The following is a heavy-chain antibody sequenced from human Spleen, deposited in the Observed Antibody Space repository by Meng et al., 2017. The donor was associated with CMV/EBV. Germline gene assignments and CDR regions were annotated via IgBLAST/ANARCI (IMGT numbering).Heavy chain of an antibody. V-gene: IGHV1-2*02. D-gene: IGHD3-10*01. J-gene: IGHJ4*02. Sequence: CKPSGYTFTDFWIHWVRQAPGQGTEWMGWINPKSGGTNFAQKFEGRVTMTADTFTRTIYLELNGLRSDDTAMYYCARDVQSGAAGYWGKG. CDR1: GYTFTDFW. CDR2: INPKSGGT. CDR3: ARDVQSGAAGY.